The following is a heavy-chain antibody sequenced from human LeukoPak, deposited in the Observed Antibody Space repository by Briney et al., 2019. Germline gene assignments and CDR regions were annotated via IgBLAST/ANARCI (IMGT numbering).Heavy chain of an antibody. CDR3: ARQSGFPTVVTRFDY. J-gene: IGHJ4*02. Sequence: PSETLSLICTVPGGSLSSRKYYWGWVSQPPGKGLEWIGSVSYSGSTYHNPSLKSRVTTSVDTSNNQFSLKLNSVTAADTAVYYCARQSGFPTVVTRFDYWGQGTLVTVSS. CDR2: VSYSGST. CDR1: GGSLSSRKYY. V-gene: IGHV4-39*01. D-gene: IGHD4-23*01.